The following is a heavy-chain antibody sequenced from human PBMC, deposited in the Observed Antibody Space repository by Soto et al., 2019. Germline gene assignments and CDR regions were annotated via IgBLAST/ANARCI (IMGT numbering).Heavy chain of an antibody. V-gene: IGHV1-69*13. J-gene: IGHJ5*02. D-gene: IGHD3-22*01. CDR1: GGTFSSDA. CDR3: ARGSDYDSSGYYYSWFDP. Sequence: ASVKVSCKASGGTFSSDAISWGRQAPGQGLEWMGGIIPIFGTANYAQKFQGRVTITADESTSTAYMELSSLRSEDTAVYYCARGSDYDSSGYYYSWFDPWGQGTLVTVSS. CDR2: IIPIFGTA.